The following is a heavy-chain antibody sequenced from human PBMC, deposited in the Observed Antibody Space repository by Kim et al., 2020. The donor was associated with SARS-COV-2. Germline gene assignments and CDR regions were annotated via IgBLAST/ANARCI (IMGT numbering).Heavy chain of an antibody. D-gene: IGHD3-22*01. V-gene: IGHV5-51*01. CDR3: ARMRSSGYYTDHYFDY. J-gene: IGHJ4*02. CDR2: IYPGDSDT. Sequence: GESLKISCKGSGYSFTSYWIGWVRQMPGKGLEWMGIIYPGDSDTRYSPSFQGQVTISADKSISTAYLQWSSLKASDTAMYYCARMRSSGYYTDHYFDYWGQGTLVTVSS. CDR1: GYSFTSYW.